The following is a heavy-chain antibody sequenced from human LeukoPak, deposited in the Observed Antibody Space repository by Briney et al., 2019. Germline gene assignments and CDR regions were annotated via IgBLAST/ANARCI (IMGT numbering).Heavy chain of an antibody. CDR2: VYYSGST. CDR3: ARPPSYCGSTTCPFDY. D-gene: IGHD2-2*01. J-gene: IGHJ4*02. V-gene: IGHV4-59*08. CDR1: GGSISSYY. Sequence: SETLSLTCTVSGGSISSYYWSWIRQPPGKGLEWIGYVYYSGSTNYNPSLKSRVTISVDTSKNQFSLNLSSVTAADTAVYYCARPPSYCGSTTCPFDYWGQGTLVTVSS.